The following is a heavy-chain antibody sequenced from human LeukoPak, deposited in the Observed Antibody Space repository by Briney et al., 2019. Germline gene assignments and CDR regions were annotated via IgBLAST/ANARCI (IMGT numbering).Heavy chain of an antibody. D-gene: IGHD7-27*01. J-gene: IGHJ3*02. CDR3: ARRGVVPGEDAFDI. CDR2: IYHSGST. Sequence: PSETLSLTCTVSGGSISSSSYYWGRIRQPPGKGLEWIGSIYHSGSTYYNPSLKSRVTISVDTSKNQFSLKLSSVTAADTAVYYCARRGVVPGEDAFDIWGQGTMVTVSS. V-gene: IGHV4-39*07. CDR1: GGSISSSSYY.